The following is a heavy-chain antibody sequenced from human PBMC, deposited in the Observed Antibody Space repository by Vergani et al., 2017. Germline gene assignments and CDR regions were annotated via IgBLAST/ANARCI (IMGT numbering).Heavy chain of an antibody. CDR3: ARESSGSYWSNAFDI. J-gene: IGHJ3*02. Sequence: EVQLVESGGGLVQPGGSLRLSCAASGFTFSSYAMHWVRQAPGKGLEYVSAISSNGGSTYYAKSVKGRFTISRDNSKNTLYLQMGSLRAEDMAVYYCARESSGSYWSNAFDIWGQGTMVTVSS. CDR1: GFTFSSYA. D-gene: IGHD1-26*01. CDR2: ISSNGGST. V-gene: IGHV3-64*01.